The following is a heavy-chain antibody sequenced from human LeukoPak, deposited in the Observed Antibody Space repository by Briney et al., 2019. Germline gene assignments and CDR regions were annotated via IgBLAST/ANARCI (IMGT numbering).Heavy chain of an antibody. Sequence: GGSLRLSCAASGFTFSSYAMSWVRQAPGKGLEWVSAISGSGGSTYYADSLKGRFTISRDNAKNTLYLQMNSLRAEDTAVYYCARGGKRDGDYVGYFDLWGRGTLVTVSS. CDR2: ISGSGGST. CDR3: ARGGKRDGDYVGYFDL. V-gene: IGHV3-23*01. J-gene: IGHJ2*01. D-gene: IGHD4-17*01. CDR1: GFTFSSYA.